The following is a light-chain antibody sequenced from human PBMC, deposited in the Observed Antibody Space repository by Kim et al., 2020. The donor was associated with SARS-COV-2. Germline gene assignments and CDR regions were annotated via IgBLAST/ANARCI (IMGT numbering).Light chain of an antibody. V-gene: IGLV2-8*01. CDR3: SSYGGTKNV. CDR2: EVT. Sequence: TSSAVGAYNHVPWNHPDPGKAPKLMIYEVTTRPSGVPDRFSGSKSGNTASLTVSGLRAEDEADYDCSSYGGTKNVFGTGTKSPS. CDR1: SSAVGAYNH. J-gene: IGLJ1*01.